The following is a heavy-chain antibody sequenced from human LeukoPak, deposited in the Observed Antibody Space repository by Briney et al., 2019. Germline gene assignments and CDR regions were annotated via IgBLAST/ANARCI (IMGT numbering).Heavy chain of an antibody. D-gene: IGHD3-3*01. CDR1: GGSFSGYY. V-gene: IGHV4-34*01. CDR2: INHSGST. Sequence: SETLSLTCAVYGGSFSGYYWSWIRQPPGEGLEWIGEINHSGSTNYNPSLKSRVTISVDTSKNQFSLKLSSVTAADTAVYYCARVPFLRYDFWSGYPVYMDVWGKGTTVTVSS. J-gene: IGHJ6*03. CDR3: ARVPFLRYDFWSGYPVYMDV.